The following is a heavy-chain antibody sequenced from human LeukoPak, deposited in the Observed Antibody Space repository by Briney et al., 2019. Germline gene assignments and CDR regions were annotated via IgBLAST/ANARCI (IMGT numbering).Heavy chain of an antibody. J-gene: IGHJ3*02. CDR2: IYYSGST. V-gene: IGHV4-59*01. CDR1: GGSISSYY. D-gene: IGHD2-2*01. CDR3: AREGETKYQLLRAFDI. Sequence: PSETLSLTCTVSGGSISSYYWSWIRQPPGKGLEWIGYIYYSGSTNYNPSLKSRVTISVDTSKKQLSLKLSSVTAADTAVYYCAREGETKYQLLRAFDIWGQGTMVTVSS.